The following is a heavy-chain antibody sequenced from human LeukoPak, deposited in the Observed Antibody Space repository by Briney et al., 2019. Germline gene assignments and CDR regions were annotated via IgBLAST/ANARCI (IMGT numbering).Heavy chain of an antibody. J-gene: IGHJ4*02. Sequence: PGGSLRLSCAASGFTFSNAWMSWVRQAPGKGLEWVGRIKSITDGGTTDYAAPVKGRFTISRDDSKNTLYLQMNSLKTEDTAVYYCTTDSVLRYYFGSGSYPKTDYWGQGTLVTVSS. CDR2: IKSITDGGTT. CDR1: GFTFSNAW. CDR3: TTDSVLRYYFGSGSYPKTDY. V-gene: IGHV3-15*01. D-gene: IGHD3-10*01.